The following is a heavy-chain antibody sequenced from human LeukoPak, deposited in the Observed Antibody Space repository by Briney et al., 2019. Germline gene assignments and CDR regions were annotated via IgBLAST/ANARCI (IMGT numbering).Heavy chain of an antibody. V-gene: IGHV4-30-4*01. Sequence: PSETLSLPCTVSGASISSGVYHWSWIRQPPGKGLEWIGYIYYSGSTYYNPSLKSRVSISVDTSKNQFSLKLSSVTAADTAVYYCARGMGDSSSWYPFDYWGQGTLVTVSS. D-gene: IGHD6-13*01. CDR1: GASISSGVYH. J-gene: IGHJ4*02. CDR3: ARGMGDSSSWYPFDY. CDR2: IYYSGST.